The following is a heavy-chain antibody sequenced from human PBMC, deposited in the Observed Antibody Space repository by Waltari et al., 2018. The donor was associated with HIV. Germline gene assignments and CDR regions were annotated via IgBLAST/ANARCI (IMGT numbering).Heavy chain of an antibody. CDR2: IYHSGST. CDR3: ARGAALDY. Sequence: QVQLQESGPGLVTPSETLSLPCTVSGGSISSHYWSWIRQPPGKGLEWIGYIYHSGSTNYNPSLMSRVTISVDTSNNEFSLKLSSVTAADTAVYYCARGAALDYWGQGTLITVSS. D-gene: IGHD6-6*01. J-gene: IGHJ4*02. CDR1: GGSISSHY. V-gene: IGHV4-59*11.